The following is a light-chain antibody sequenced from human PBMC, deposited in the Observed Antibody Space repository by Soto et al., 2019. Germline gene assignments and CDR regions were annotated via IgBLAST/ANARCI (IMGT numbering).Light chain of an antibody. J-gene: IGKJ4*01. CDR3: QQRGNWPS. CDR1: RSVSRNY. V-gene: IGKV3-11*01. Sequence: EIVLTQSPATLALSPGERATLSCRASRSVSRNYLAWYQQKPGQAPRLLIYDASNRATGIPARFSGSGSGTDFTLTISSLEPEDFAVYYCQQRGNWPSFGGGTKVDI. CDR2: DAS.